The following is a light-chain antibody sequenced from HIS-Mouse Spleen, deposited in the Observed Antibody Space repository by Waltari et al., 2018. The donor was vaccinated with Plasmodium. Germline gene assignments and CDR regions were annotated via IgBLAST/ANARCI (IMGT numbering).Light chain of an antibody. CDR3: CSYAGSYTYV. Sequence: QSALTQPRSVSGSPGQSVTISCTGTSSDVGGYNYVSWYQQHPGKAPKLMIYDVSKRPSRGPDRFSGAKSGNRASLTMYGLQAEDEADYYCCSYAGSYTYVFGTGTKVTVL. J-gene: IGLJ1*01. CDR2: DVS. CDR1: SSDVGGYNY. V-gene: IGLV2-11*01.